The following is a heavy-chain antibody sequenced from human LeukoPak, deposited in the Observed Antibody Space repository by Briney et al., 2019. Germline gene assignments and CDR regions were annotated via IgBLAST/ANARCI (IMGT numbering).Heavy chain of an antibody. CDR1: GYTFTGYY. D-gene: IGHD5-18*01. J-gene: IGHJ4*02. V-gene: IGHV1-2*02. CDR3: ARDWAERGYSYGYNY. CDR2: INPNSGGT. Sequence: ASVKVSCKASGYTFTGYYMHWVRQAPGQGLEWMGWINPNSGGTNYAQKFQGRVTMTRDTSISTAYMELSRLTSDDTAVYYCARDWAERGYSYGYNYWGQGTLVTVSS.